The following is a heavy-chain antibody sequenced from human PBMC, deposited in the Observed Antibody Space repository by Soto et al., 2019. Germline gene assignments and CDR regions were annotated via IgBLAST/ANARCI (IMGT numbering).Heavy chain of an antibody. Sequence: ELQLVESGGGLVQPGGSLRLSCVVSGFGFSNYWMSWVRQAPGKGLEWVANIKQDGSETYYVDSVKGRFTISRDNAENSLYLQMTSLRGDDTAVYYCARGWATTAGTGDNWGQGTLVIVSS. J-gene: IGHJ4*02. V-gene: IGHV3-7*01. D-gene: IGHD6-19*01. CDR2: IKQDGSET. CDR1: GFGFSNYW. CDR3: ARGWATTAGTGDN.